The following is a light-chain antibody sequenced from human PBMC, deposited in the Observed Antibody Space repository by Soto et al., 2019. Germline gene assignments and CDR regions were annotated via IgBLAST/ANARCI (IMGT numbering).Light chain of an antibody. Sequence: DVQATQSPPWLSSYLGHTVTLTCRASQNIKTHLTLYHHKVGRSPKLRMHDATSLEPDVPSRFTGSGSGTDLSLTISSLEREDFATCGCQQSFVTPRTFGQGTKVDSK. J-gene: IGKJ1*01. CDR1: QNIKTH. CDR2: DAT. CDR3: QQSFVTPRT. V-gene: IGKV1-39*01.